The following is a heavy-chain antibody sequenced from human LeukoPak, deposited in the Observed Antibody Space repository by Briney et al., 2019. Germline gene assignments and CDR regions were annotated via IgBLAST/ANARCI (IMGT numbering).Heavy chain of an antibody. CDR3: AKSRYDFWSGGDY. D-gene: IGHD3-3*01. CDR2: MSTNGGST. V-gene: IGHV3-64*04. J-gene: IGHJ4*02. Sequence: GGSLRLSCSASGFSLRNYAIHWLRQAPGKGPEYVSGMSTNGGSTYYADSVKGRFTISRDNSKNTLYLQMNSLRVEDTAIYYCAKSRYDFWSGGDYWGQGTLVTVSS. CDR1: GFSLRNYA.